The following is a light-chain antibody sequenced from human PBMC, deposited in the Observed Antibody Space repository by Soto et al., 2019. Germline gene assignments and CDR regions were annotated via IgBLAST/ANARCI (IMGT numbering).Light chain of an antibody. CDR2: DVT. CDR3: SSDSSSSTHVV. CDR1: SSDVGDFNY. J-gene: IGLJ2*01. Sequence: QSALTQPASVSGSPGRSVTISCTGSSSDVGDFNYVSWYQHLPGRAPKLIIYDVTNRPSGISYRFSASKSGRTASLTISGLQAEDEAAYYCSSDSSSSTHVVFGGGTKLTVL. V-gene: IGLV2-14*03.